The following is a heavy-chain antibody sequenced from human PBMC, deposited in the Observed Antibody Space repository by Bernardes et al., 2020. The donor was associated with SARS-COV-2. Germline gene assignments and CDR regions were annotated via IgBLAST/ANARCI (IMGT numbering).Heavy chain of an antibody. V-gene: IGHV1-69*13. CDR2: IVPLLQTA. CDR3: ASGSSYAEY. CDR1: GGSFSSYP. D-gene: IGHD5-18*01. Sequence: SVKVSCKASGGSFSSYPIAWVRQAPGQGLEWVGGIVPLLQTANYAQKFQGRVTSTADEGTSTGYIEMSSLRSDDTALYYFASGSSYAEYWGQGTLVTVSS. J-gene: IGHJ4*02.